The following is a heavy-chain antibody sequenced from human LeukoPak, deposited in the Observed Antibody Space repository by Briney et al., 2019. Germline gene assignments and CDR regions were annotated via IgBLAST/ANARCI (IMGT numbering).Heavy chain of an antibody. D-gene: IGHD3-16*01. V-gene: IGHV1-2*02. Sequence: ASVKVSCKASGYTFSGYYMHWVRQAPGQGLEWMGWINPNSGGTNYAQKFQGRVTMTRDTSISTAYMELSRLRSDDTAVYYCARGLFWGNERYYFDYWGQGTLVTVSS. CDR1: GYTFSGYY. CDR3: ARGLFWGNERYYFDY. CDR2: INPNSGGT. J-gene: IGHJ4*02.